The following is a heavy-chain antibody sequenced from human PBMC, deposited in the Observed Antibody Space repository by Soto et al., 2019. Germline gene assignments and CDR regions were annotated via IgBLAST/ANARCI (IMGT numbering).Heavy chain of an antibody. CDR1: GFSFSNYW. CDR3: ARTPGGYYIE. Sequence: EVQLVESGGGLVQPGGSLRLSCVDSGFSFSNYWMHWVRQGPGKGLVWVARINPEGSSTNYADSAEGRFTISRDNAKNTVYLQLNSLRAEATAVYCCARTPGGYYIEWGPGTMGTVSS. J-gene: IGHJ3*01. D-gene: IGHD2-15*01. CDR2: INPEGSST. V-gene: IGHV3-74*01.